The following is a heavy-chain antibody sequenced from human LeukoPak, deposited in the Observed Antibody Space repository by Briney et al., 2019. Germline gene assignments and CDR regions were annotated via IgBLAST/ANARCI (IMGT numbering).Heavy chain of an antibody. CDR3: ARYYDSSGYWSTPHFDY. CDR2: IQYSGST. Sequence: PSETLSLTCTVSGASVSGVSFYWNWIRQPPGKGLQYIGYIQYSGSTNYNPSLKSRVTISVDTSKNQFSLKLRSVTAADTAVYYCARYYDSSGYWSTPHFDYWGQGTLVTVSS. J-gene: IGHJ4*02. D-gene: IGHD3-22*01. CDR1: GASVSGVSFY. V-gene: IGHV4-61*01.